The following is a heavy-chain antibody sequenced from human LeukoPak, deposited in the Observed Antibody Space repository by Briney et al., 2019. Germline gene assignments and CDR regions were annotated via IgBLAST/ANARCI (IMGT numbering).Heavy chain of an antibody. CDR3: ARAGSYRFDY. CDR1: GFTFSNYW. Sequence: PGGSLRLSCAASGFTFSNYWMHWVRQAPGKGLVWVSRINTDGSTINYADSVKGRFTISRDDAKNTLYLHMYSLRVEDTAIYYCARAGSYRFDYWGQGTLVTVS. CDR2: INTDGSTI. D-gene: IGHD3-16*02. V-gene: IGHV3-74*01. J-gene: IGHJ4*02.